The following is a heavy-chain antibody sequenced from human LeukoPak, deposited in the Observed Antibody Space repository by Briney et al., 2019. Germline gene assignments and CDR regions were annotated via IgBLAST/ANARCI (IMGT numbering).Heavy chain of an antibody. D-gene: IGHD2-21*02. J-gene: IGHJ4*02. CDR3: AGGIVVVTAMVDY. CDR2: INHSGST. Sequence: SETLSLTCAVYGGSFSGYYWSWIRQPPGKGLEWIGEINHSGSTNYNPSLKSRVTISVDTSKNQFSLKLSSVTAADTAVYYCAGGIVVVTAMVDYWGQGTLVIVS. CDR1: GGSFSGYY. V-gene: IGHV4-34*01.